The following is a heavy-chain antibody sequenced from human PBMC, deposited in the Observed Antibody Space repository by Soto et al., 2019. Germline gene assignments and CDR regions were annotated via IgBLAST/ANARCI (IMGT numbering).Heavy chain of an antibody. J-gene: IGHJ4*02. Sequence: GGSLRLSCAASGFTFSSYAMSWVRQAPGKGLEWVSAISGSGGSTYYADSVKGRFTISRDNSKNTLYLQMNSLRAEDTAVYYCANVGFDWLPLQVFDYWGQGTLVTVSS. D-gene: IGHD3-9*01. CDR1: GFTFSSYA. CDR3: ANVGFDWLPLQVFDY. CDR2: ISGSGGST. V-gene: IGHV3-23*01.